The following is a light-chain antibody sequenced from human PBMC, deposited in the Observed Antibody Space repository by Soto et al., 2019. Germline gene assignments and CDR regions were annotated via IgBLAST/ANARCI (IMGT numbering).Light chain of an antibody. CDR2: NVL. CDR3: SSYASSYTII. Sequence: QSVLTQPRSMSGSPGESVTISCTGTSNDIGGYDYVSWYQQYLGKAPKVIIYNVLKRPSGVPDRFSGSKSGNTAFLTISGLQADDEADYYCSSYASSYTIIFGGGTQLTVL. J-gene: IGLJ2*01. CDR1: SNDIGGYDY. V-gene: IGLV2-11*01.